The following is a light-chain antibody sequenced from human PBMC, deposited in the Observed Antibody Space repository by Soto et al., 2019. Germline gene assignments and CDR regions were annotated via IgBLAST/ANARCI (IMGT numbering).Light chain of an antibody. CDR2: EVT. V-gene: IGLV2-8*01. Sequence: QSVLTQPPSASGSPGQSVTISCTGTSSDVGAYNFVSWYQQHPGKAPKLMIYEVTKRPSGVPDRFSGSKSANTASLTVSGLQAEDEADYYCSSYAGSNNYVFVTGTKFTLL. CDR1: SSDVGAYNF. J-gene: IGLJ1*01. CDR3: SSYAGSNNYV.